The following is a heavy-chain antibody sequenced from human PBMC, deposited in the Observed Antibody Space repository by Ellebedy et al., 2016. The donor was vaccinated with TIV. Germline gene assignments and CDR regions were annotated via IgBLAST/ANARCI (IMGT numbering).Heavy chain of an antibody. D-gene: IGHD2-21*02. Sequence: GESLKISXAASGFTFSSFAMSWVRQAPGKGLVWVSAITGDSGNTYYADSVKGRFTISRDNSRNTLFLQMNSLRAEDTAVYYCHQGVVTTTFYDQYGLDVWGQGTTVTVSS. V-gene: IGHV3-23*01. J-gene: IGHJ6*02. CDR1: GFTFSSFA. CDR2: ITGDSGNT. CDR3: HQGVVTTTFYDQYGLDV.